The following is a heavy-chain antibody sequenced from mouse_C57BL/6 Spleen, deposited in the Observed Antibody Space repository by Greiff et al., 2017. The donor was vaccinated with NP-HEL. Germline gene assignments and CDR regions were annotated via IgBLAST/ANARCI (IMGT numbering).Heavy chain of an antibody. D-gene: IGHD1-1*01. CDR2: ISDGGSYT. CDR1: GFTFSSYA. Sequence: DVMLVESGGGLVKPGGSLKLSCAASGFTFSSYAMSWVRQTPEKRLEWVATISDGGSYTYYPDNVKGRFTISRDNAKNNLYLQMSHLKSEDTAMYYCARDGLYYGSSYYAMDYWGQGTSVTVSS. V-gene: IGHV5-4*01. J-gene: IGHJ4*01. CDR3: ARDGLYYGSSYYAMDY.